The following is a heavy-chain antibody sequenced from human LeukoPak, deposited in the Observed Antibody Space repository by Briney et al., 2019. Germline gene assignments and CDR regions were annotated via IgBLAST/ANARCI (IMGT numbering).Heavy chain of an antibody. V-gene: IGHV4-4*07. D-gene: IGHD6-19*01. CDR3: ARDYPTYSSGRYGLYYYYGMDV. J-gene: IGHJ6*02. Sequence: SETLSLTCTVSGGSISSYYWSWIRQPAGKGLEWIGRIYTSGSTNYNPSLKSRVTMSVDTSKNQFSLKLSSVTAADTAVYYCARDYPTYSSGRYGLYYYYGMDVWGQGTTVTVSS. CDR2: IYTSGST. CDR1: GGSISSYY.